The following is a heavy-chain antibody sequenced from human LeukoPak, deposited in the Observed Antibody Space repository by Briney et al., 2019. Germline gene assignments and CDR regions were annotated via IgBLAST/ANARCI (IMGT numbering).Heavy chain of an antibody. J-gene: IGHJ4*02. CDR1: GGSFSGYY. CDR2: INHSGST. CDR3: ALIRIVATIIDY. Sequence: SETLSLTCAVYGGSFSGYYWSWIRRPPGKGLEWIGEINHSGSTNYNPSLKSRVTISVDTSKNQFSLKLSSVTAADTAVYYCALIRIVATIIDYWGQGTLVTVSS. D-gene: IGHD5-12*01. V-gene: IGHV4-34*01.